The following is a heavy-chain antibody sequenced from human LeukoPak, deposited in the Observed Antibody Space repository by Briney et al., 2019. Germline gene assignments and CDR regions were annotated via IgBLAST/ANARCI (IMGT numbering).Heavy chain of an antibody. CDR2: INHSGST. V-gene: IGHV4-34*01. CDR3: ARGRPIVVVPAAIAWFDP. Sequence: SETLSLTCAVYGGSFSGYYLSWLRQPPGKGLEWIGEINHSGSTNYNPSLKSRVTISVDTSKNQFSLKLSSVTAADTAVYYCARGRPIVVVPAAIAWFDPWGQGTLVTVSS. D-gene: IGHD2-2*01. CDR1: GGSFSGYY. J-gene: IGHJ5*02.